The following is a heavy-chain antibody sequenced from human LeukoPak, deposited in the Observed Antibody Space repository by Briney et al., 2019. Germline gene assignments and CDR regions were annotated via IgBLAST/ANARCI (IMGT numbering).Heavy chain of an antibody. CDR1: GFTFSNAW. CDR3: TTDLRGTVVTPGYY. CDR2: IKSKTDGGTT. J-gene: IGHJ4*02. D-gene: IGHD4-23*01. V-gene: IGHV3-15*01. Sequence: GGSLRLSCAASGFTFSNAWMSWVRQAPGKGLEWVGRIKSKTDGGTTDYAAPVKGRFTILRDDSKNTLYLQMNSLKTEDTAVYYCTTDLRGTVVTPGYYWGQGTLVTVSS.